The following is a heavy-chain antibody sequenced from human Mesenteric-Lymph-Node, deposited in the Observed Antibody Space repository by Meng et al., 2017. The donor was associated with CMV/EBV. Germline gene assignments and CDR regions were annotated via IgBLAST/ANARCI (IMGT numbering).Heavy chain of an antibody. CDR3: ARDREYDFWRGNGMDV. D-gene: IGHD3-3*01. CDR2: ISSSGSTI. V-gene: IGHV3-48*03. Sequence: GESLKISCAASGFTFSSYEMNWVRQAPGKGLEWVSYISSSGSTIYYADSVRGRFTISRDNSKNTLYLRMNSLRAEDTAVYSCARDREYDFWRGNGMDVWGQGTTVTVSS. CDR1: GFTFSSYE. J-gene: IGHJ6*02.